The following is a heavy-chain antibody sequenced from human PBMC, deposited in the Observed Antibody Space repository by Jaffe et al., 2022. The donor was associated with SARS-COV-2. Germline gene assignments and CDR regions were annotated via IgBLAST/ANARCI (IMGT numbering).Heavy chain of an antibody. Sequence: QVQLQQWGAGLLKPSETLSLTCAVYGGSFSGYYWSWIRQPPGKGLEWIGEINHSGSTNYNPSLKSRVTISVDTSKNQFSLKLSSVTAADTAVYYCARGQKIYGGNSADYYYYYMDVWGKGTTVTVSS. CDR2: INHSGST. D-gene: IGHD4-17*01. CDR1: GGSFSGYY. CDR3: ARGQKIYGGNSADYYYYYMDV. V-gene: IGHV4-34*01. J-gene: IGHJ6*03.